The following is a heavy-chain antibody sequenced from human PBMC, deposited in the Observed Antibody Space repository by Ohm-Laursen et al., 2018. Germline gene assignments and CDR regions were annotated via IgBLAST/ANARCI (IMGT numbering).Heavy chain of an antibody. J-gene: IGHJ4*02. Sequence: SLRLSCTASGFTFSDYHMSWIRQAPGKGLEWVANINLDGSGKYYVDSVKGRFTLSRDNAKNSLYLQMNSLRAEDTAVYYCAREGDCTSTTCYYYFDYWGQGTLVTVSS. CDR1: GFTFSDYH. D-gene: IGHD2-2*01. V-gene: IGHV3-7*01. CDR2: INLDGSGK. CDR3: AREGDCTSTTCYYYFDY.